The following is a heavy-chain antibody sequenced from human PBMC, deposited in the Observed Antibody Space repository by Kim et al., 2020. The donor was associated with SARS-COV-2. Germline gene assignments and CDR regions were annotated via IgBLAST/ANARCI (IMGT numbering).Heavy chain of an antibody. CDR1: GFTFSNYA. Sequence: GGSLRLSCAASGFTFSNYAMSWVRQAPGKGQEWVSVIRGSGGSTYYADSVKGRFTISRDNSKNTLYLQMNSLRAEDTAVYYCAKAKNGYYDGSVYYFDYWGQRTLVTVSS. D-gene: IGHD3-22*01. V-gene: IGHV3-23*01. CDR3: AKAKNGYYDGSVYYFDY. CDR2: IRGSGGST. J-gene: IGHJ4*02.